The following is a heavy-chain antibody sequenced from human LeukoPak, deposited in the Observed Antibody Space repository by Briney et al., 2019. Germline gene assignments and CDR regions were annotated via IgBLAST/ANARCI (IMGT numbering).Heavy chain of an antibody. V-gene: IGHV3-30*03. Sequence: GGSLRLSCAASGFTFSSYGMHWVRQAPGKGLEWVAVISYDGSNKYYADSVKGRFTISRDNSKNTLYLQMNSLRAEDTAVYYCARDYYYDSSGYYYEYYFDYWGQGTLVTVSS. CDR2: ISYDGSNK. CDR3: ARDYYYDSSGYYYEYYFDY. D-gene: IGHD3-22*01. J-gene: IGHJ4*02. CDR1: GFTFSSYG.